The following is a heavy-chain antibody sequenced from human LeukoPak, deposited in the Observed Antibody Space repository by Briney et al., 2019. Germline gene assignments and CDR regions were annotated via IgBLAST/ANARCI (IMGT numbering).Heavy chain of an antibody. CDR1: GYTFTGYY. V-gene: IGHV1-2*02. Sequence: ASVKVSCKASGYTFTGYYMHWVRQAPGQGLEWMGWINPNSGGTNYAQKFQGRVTMTRDTSISTAYMELSRLRSDDAAVYYCARDAYCSSTSCYPYFDYWGQGTLVTVSS. CDR3: ARDAYCSSTSCYPYFDY. J-gene: IGHJ4*02. CDR2: INPNSGGT. D-gene: IGHD2-2*01.